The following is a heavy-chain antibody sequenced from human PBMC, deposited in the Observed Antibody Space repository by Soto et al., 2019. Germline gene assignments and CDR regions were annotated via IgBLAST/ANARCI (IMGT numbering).Heavy chain of an antibody. Sequence: QVQLQQWGAGLLKPSETLSLTCAVYGGSFSGYYWSWIRQPPGKGLEWIGEINHSGSTNYNPSLKSRCTISVDTSRNQFSLKLSSVTAADTAVYYCARSVRVGWLRPPYYYGMDVWGQGTTVTVSS. D-gene: IGHD5-12*01. CDR2: INHSGST. CDR3: ARSVRVGWLRPPYYYGMDV. J-gene: IGHJ6*02. CDR1: GGSFSGYY. V-gene: IGHV4-34*01.